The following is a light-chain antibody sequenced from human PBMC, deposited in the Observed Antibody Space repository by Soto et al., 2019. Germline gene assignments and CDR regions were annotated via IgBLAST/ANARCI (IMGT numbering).Light chain of an antibody. CDR3: QQRSNWPLT. CDR1: QSVSSY. CDR2: DAS. V-gene: IGKV3-11*01. J-gene: IGKJ4*01. Sequence: EMVFTPSPAPLSLSPAEGATLSCMASQSVSSYLAWYQQKPGQAPRLLIYDASNRATGIPARFSGSGSGTDFTLTISSLEPEDFAVYYCQQRSNWPLTFGGGTKVDIK.